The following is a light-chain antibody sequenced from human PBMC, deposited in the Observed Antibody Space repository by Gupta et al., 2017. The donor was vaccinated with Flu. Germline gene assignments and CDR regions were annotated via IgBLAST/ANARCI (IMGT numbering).Light chain of an antibody. CDR1: ESIGSNY. Sequence: EIVLTQSPGTLSLSPGERATLSCRASESIGSNYLAWYLQKPGQAPRLVMYGASDRATDISDRFRGSGSGTDFTLTISRLEPDDFAVYYCQQYSTAPGSFGQGTKLEIK. V-gene: IGKV3-20*01. CDR3: QQYSTAPGS. CDR2: GAS. J-gene: IGKJ2*04.